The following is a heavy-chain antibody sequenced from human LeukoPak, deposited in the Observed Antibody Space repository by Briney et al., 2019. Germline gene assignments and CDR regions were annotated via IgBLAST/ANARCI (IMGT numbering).Heavy chain of an antibody. CDR3: AREAAAGTFYFDY. CDR2: IYHSWST. D-gene: IGHD6-13*01. V-gene: IGHV4-59*12. J-gene: IGHJ4*02. CDR1: AGSISDYY. Sequence: PSETLSLTCTVSAGSISDYYWSWLRQPRGKGVEGIGSIYHSWSTYYNPSLKSQVTMSVDTSKNHFSLKLTSVTAADTAVYYCAREAAAGTFYFDYWGQGTLVTVSS.